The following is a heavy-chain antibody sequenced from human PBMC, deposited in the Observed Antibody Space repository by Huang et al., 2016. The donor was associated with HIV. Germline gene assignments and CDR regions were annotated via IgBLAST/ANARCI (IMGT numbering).Heavy chain of an antibody. CDR1: GGSISTHY. Sequence: QVQLQESGPGLVKPSETLSLTCTVSGGSISTHYWSWIRQPPGKGLEWIGSIDYSGSTNYRPSLKSRVTILLETSKNQFSLRVNSVTAADTAMYYCARDHHDFWRGYRRMYFFDHWGQGTLVTVSS. D-gene: IGHD3-3*01. CDR3: ARDHHDFWRGYRRMYFFDH. V-gene: IGHV4-59*11. J-gene: IGHJ4*02. CDR2: IDYSGST.